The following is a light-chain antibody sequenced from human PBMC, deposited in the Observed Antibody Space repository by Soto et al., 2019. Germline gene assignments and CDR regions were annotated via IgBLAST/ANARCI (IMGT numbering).Light chain of an antibody. Sequence: EVVLTQSPATLSLSPGERATLSCRASQSVSNNNLAWYQQKPGQAPRLLIYDASNRAPGIPARFSGSGSGTDFTLPISSLEPEDFAVYYCQQRNNWLTFGGGTKLEIK. CDR3: QQRNNWLT. V-gene: IGKV3-11*01. J-gene: IGKJ4*01. CDR2: DAS. CDR1: QSVSNN.